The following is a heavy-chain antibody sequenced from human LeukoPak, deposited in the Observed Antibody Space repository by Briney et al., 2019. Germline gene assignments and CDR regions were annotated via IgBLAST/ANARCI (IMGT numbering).Heavy chain of an antibody. V-gene: IGHV1-2*02. J-gene: IGHJ4*02. CDR2: INPNSGGT. CDR3: AMSSYTSTWAGTY. D-gene: IGHD6-13*01. CDR1: GYTFTGYY. Sequence: ASVKVSCKASGYTFTGYYMHWVRQAPGQGLEWMGWINPNSGGTNYAQKFQGRVTMTRDTSISTAYMELSSLRSDDTAVYYCAMSSYTSTWAGTYWGQGTLVIVSS.